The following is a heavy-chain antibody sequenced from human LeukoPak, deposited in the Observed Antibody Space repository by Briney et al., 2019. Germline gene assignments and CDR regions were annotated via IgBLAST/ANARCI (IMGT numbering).Heavy chain of an antibody. Sequence: SSETLSLTCTVSGGSISSYYWSWIRQPPGKGLEWIGYIYYSGSTNYNPSLKSRVTISVDTSKNQFSLKLSSVTAADTAVYYCARYLGLLGDAFDIWGQGTMVTVSS. CDR1: GGSISSYY. CDR2: IYYSGST. J-gene: IGHJ3*02. CDR3: ARYLGLLGDAFDI. D-gene: IGHD3-16*01. V-gene: IGHV4-59*01.